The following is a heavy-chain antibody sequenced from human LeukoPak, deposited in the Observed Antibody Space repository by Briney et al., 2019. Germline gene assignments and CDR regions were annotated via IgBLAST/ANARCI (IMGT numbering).Heavy chain of an antibody. CDR3: ASGSISSSSGY. J-gene: IGHJ4*02. Sequence: GGSLRRSCAASGFTFSSYSMNWVRPAPGKGLEWGSSINSRSSYIYYADSVKGRFTISRDNAKNSLYLQMNSLRAEDTAVYYCASGSISSSSGYWGQGTLVTVSS. V-gene: IGHV3-21*01. CDR1: GFTFSSYS. D-gene: IGHD6-6*01. CDR2: INSRSSYI.